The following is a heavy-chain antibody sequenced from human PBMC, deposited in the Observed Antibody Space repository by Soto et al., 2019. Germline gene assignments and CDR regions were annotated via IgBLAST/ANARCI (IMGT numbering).Heavy chain of an antibody. CDR2: MNPNSGNT. CDR1: GFAFTSYN. Sequence: ASVKLSSKAPGFAFTSYNSNSVRQATGQRLEWMGWMNPNSGNTGYAQKFQDRITLTRDTSITTAYMELSSLTSDDTAVYFCVRYGVAVAYWGEGTQLTVYS. CDR3: VRYGVAVAY. D-gene: IGHD2-8*01. J-gene: IGHJ4*02. V-gene: IGHV1-8*02.